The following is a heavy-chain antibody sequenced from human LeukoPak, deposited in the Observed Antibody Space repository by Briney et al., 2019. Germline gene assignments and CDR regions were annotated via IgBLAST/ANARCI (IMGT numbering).Heavy chain of an antibody. V-gene: IGHV3-30*04. CDR2: ISYDGRNK. CDR3: ARVLESKVLLWFGGTTYYGIDV. Sequence: PGGSLRLSCAASGFTFSSYAMHWVRQAPGKGLEWVAVISYDGRNKYYADSVKGRFTISRDNSKNTLYLQMNSLRAEDTAVYYCARVLESKVLLWFGGTTYYGIDVWGQGTTVTVSS. J-gene: IGHJ6*02. D-gene: IGHD3-10*01. CDR1: GFTFSSYA.